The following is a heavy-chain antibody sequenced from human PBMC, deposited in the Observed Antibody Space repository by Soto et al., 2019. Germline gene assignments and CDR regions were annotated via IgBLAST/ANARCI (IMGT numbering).Heavy chain of an antibody. Sequence: GGSLRLSCAASGFTFSSYGMHWVRQAPGKGLEWVAVISYDGSNKYYADSVKGRFTISRDNSKNTLYLQMNSLRAEDTAVYYCAKVPGGLWFGEPVVWGQGTMVTVSS. D-gene: IGHD3-10*01. CDR1: GFTFSSYG. V-gene: IGHV3-30*18. CDR3: AKVPGGLWFGEPVV. J-gene: IGHJ3*01. CDR2: ISYDGSNK.